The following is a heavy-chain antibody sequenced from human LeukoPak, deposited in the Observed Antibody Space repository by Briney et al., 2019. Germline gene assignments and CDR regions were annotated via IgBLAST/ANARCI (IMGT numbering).Heavy chain of an antibody. CDR1: GGSISSYY. J-gene: IGHJ5*02. V-gene: IGHV4-59*01. Sequence: KASETLSLTCTVSGGSISSYYWSWIRQPPGKGLEWIGYIYYSGSTNYNPSLKSRVTISVDTSKNQFSLKLSSVTAADTAVYYCARDRSYYDFWSGYYPENWFDPWGQGTLVTVSS. D-gene: IGHD3-3*01. CDR3: ARDRSYYDFWSGYYPENWFDP. CDR2: IYYSGST.